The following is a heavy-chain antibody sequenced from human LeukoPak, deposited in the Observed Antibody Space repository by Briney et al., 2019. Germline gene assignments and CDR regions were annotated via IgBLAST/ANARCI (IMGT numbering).Heavy chain of an antibody. CDR2: ISGTGHNT. J-gene: IGHJ6*03. CDR3: AKDTVKVTTIRRVPHYMDV. D-gene: IGHD5-12*01. Sequence: PGGSLRLSCTASGFTFSHYGMNWVRQAPGKGLEWVSSISGTGHNTYYADSVKGRFTISRDNSKNTLYLQMNSLRAEDTAVYYCAKDTVKVTTIRRVPHYMDVWGKGTTVTISS. V-gene: IGHV3-23*01. CDR1: GFTFSHYG.